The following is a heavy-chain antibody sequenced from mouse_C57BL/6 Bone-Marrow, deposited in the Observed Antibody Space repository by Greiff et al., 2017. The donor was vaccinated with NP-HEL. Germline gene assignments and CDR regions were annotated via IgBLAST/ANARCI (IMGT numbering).Heavy chain of an antibody. V-gene: IGHV1-82*01. CDR2: IYPGDGDT. D-gene: IGHD1-1*01. CDR3: ARFIFDY. Sequence: VQLQQSGPELVKPGASVKISCKASGYAFSSSWMNWVKQRPGKGLEWIGRIYPGDGDTNYNGKFKGKATLTADKSSSTAYMQLSSLTSDDSAVYFCARFIFDYWGQGTTLTVSS. CDR1: GYAFSSSW. J-gene: IGHJ2*01.